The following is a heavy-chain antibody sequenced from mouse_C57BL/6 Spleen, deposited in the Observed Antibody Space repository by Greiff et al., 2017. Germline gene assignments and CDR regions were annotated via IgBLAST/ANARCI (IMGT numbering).Heavy chain of an antibody. J-gene: IGHJ4*01. CDR2: ILPGSGST. CDR3: ARSREGLLLYYAMDY. V-gene: IGHV1-9*01. CDR1: GYTFTGYW. Sequence: QVQLQQSGAELMKPGASVKLSCKATGYTFTGYWIEWVKQRPGHGLEWIGEILPGSGSTNYNEKFKGKATFTADTSSNTADMQLSSLTTEDSAIYDCARSREGLLLYYAMDYWGQGTSVTVAS. D-gene: IGHD2-3*01.